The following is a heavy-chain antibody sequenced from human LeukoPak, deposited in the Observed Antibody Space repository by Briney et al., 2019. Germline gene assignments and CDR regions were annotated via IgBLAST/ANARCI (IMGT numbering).Heavy chain of an antibody. Sequence: ASVNVSCTVSGYTLTELSMHWVRQAPGQGLEWIGWIGVFNGNRNYAKSVQGRITLTADTSTNTTYMELRSLTSDDTAVYFCGRDWDWHVQFWGQGTLITVSS. D-gene: IGHD1-26*01. CDR3: GRDWDWHVQF. CDR1: GYTLTELS. J-gene: IGHJ4*02. CDR2: IGVFNGNR. V-gene: IGHV1-18*01.